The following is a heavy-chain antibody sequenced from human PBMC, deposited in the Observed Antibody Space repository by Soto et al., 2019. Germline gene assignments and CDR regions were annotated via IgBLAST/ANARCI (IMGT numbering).Heavy chain of an antibody. V-gene: IGHV3-9*01. CDR2: ISWDSGKI. D-gene: IGHD4-17*01. CDR3: AKDNTRRHGEYESTWLET. CDR1: GFSIDDFA. Sequence: GGSLRLSCAASGFSIDDFAMHWVRQAPGKGLEWVSSISWDSGKIGYADSVTGRFSVSRDNAKNSLFLQMSSLKPEDTAFYFSAKDNTRRHGEYESTWLETWGQGTLVTVSS. J-gene: IGHJ5*02.